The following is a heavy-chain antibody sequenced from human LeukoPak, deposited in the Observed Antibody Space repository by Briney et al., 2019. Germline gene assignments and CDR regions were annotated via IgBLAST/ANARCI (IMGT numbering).Heavy chain of an antibody. CDR2: IDWDDDK. Sequence: SGPTLVNPTQTLTLTRTFSGFLLRTSGMCVSWIRQPPGKALEWLARIDWDDDKCYSTSLKTRLTISKDTSKNQVVLTMTNMDPVDTATYYCARSDCSSTSCLFDYWGQGSLVTVSS. J-gene: IGHJ4*02. V-gene: IGHV2-70*11. CDR1: GFLLRTSGMC. CDR3: ARSDCSSTSCLFDY. D-gene: IGHD2-2*01.